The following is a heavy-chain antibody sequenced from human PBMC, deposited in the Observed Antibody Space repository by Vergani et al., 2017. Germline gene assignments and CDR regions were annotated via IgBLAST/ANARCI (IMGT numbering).Heavy chain of an antibody. J-gene: IGHJ4*02. D-gene: IGHD4-17*01. V-gene: IGHV4-59*08. CDR3: ARLDYRRGDYGL. CDR1: GGSISSYY. Sequence: QVQLQESGPGLVKPSETLSLTCTVSGGSISSYYWSWIRQPPGKGLEWIGYIYYSGSTNYNPSLKSRVTISVDTSKNQFSLKLSSVTAADTAVYYCARLDYRRGDYGLWGQGTLVTVSS. CDR2: IYYSGST.